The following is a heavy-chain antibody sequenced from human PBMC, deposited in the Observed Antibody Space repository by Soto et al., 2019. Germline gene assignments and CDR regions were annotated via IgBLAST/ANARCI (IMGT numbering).Heavy chain of an antibody. CDR1: GFTFSSYS. CDR3: ARGGYCSSTSCYWEFDY. J-gene: IGHJ4*02. Sequence: GGSLRLSCAASGFTFSSYSMNWVRQAPGKGLEWVSSISSSSSYIYYADSVKGRFTISRDNAKNSLYLQMNSLRAEDTAVYYCARGGYCSSTSCYWEFDYWGQGTLVTVSS. V-gene: IGHV3-21*01. D-gene: IGHD2-2*01. CDR2: ISSSSSYI.